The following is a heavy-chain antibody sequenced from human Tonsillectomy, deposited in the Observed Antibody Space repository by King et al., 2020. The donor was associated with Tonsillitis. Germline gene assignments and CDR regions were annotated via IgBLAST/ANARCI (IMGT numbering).Heavy chain of an antibody. V-gene: IGHV4-39*01. D-gene: IGHD1-1*01. J-gene: IGHJ6*03. Sequence: LQLQESGPGLVKPSETLSLTCTVSGGSISSSSYYWGWIRQPPGKGLEWIGSIYYSGSTYYIPSLKSRVTISVDTSKNQFSLKLSSVTAADTAVYYCARHTSPRSAHYYYHMDVWGKGTTVTVSS. CDR2: IYYSGST. CDR1: GGSISSSSYY. CDR3: ARHTSPRSAHYYYHMDV.